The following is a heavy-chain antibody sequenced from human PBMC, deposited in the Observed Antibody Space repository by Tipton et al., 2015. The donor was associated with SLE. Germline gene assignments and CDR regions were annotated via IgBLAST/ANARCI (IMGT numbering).Heavy chain of an antibody. Sequence: TLSLTCTVSGGSISSHYWSWIRQPPGKGLEWIGYIYYSGSINYNPSLKSRVTISVDTSKNQFSLKLSSVTAADTAVYYCARGTPAPGDYWGQGTLVTVSS. CDR3: ARGTPAPGDY. V-gene: IGHV4-59*11. CDR1: GGSISSHY. CDR2: IYYSGSI. J-gene: IGHJ4*02. D-gene: IGHD2-2*01.